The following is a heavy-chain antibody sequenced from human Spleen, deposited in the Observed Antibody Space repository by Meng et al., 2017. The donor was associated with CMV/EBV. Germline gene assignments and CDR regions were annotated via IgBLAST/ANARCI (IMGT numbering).Heavy chain of an antibody. V-gene: IGHV1-18*01. CDR2: ISPYDGDT. CDR1: FTEYG. CDR3: ARDLEYCGSTSCFEDCFDP. Sequence: FTEYGISGVRQAPGQGLEWMGWISPYDGDTNYARKLQGRVTLTTDTSTTTAYMELRSLRSDDTAVYYCARDLEYCGSTSCFEDCFDPWGQGTLVTVSS. D-gene: IGHD2-2*01. J-gene: IGHJ5*02.